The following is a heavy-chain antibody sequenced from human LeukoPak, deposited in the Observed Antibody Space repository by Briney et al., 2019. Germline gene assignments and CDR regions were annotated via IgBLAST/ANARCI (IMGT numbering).Heavy chain of an antibody. Sequence: GGSLTLSCAPSGFSFSDYSMNWVRQATGGGGEWVSFISSYSTDIYYADSLKGRFTISRDNAKNSLYLQMNSLRAEDTAVYYCARDSFAGYDSSGYSSYVYWGEGALVTVSS. D-gene: IGHD3-22*01. CDR1: GFSFSDYS. V-gene: IGHV3-21*01. J-gene: IGHJ4*02. CDR2: ISSYSTDI. CDR3: ARDSFAGYDSSGYSSYVY.